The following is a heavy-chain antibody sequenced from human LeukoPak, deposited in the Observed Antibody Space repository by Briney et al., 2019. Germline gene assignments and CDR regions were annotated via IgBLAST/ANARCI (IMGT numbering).Heavy chain of an antibody. CDR2: ISSSSSHI. CDR1: GFTFSSYS. J-gene: IGHJ4*02. CDR3: ARESDRGRYFDY. D-gene: IGHD3-10*01. Sequence: PGGSLRLSCAASGFTFSSYSMNWVRQAPGKGLEWVSSISSSSSHIYYVDSVKGRFTISRDNSKNTLYLQMSSLRAEDTAVYYCARESDRGRYFDYWGQGTLVTVSS. V-gene: IGHV3-21*01.